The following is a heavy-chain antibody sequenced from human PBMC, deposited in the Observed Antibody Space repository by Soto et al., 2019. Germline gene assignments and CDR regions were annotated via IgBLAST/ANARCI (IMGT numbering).Heavy chain of an antibody. CDR2: TYPGDSAT. J-gene: IGHJ2*01. CDR1: GFAFSNYW. CDR3: AREVAVADNGGWYFDL. Sequence: GESLKISCKTSGFAFSNYWVGWVRQMPGKGFEWMGITYPGDSATKYSPSFQGHVTISRDNSKNTLYLQMNSLRAEDTAVYYCAREVAVADNGGWYFDLWGRGTLVTVSS. D-gene: IGHD6-19*01. V-gene: IGHV5-51*01.